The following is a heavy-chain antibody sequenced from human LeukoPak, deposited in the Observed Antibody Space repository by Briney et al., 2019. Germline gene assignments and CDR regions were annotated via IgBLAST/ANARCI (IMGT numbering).Heavy chain of an antibody. V-gene: IGHV4-4*09. CDR1: GGSISSYY. D-gene: IGHD3-10*01. CDR2: IYTSGST. J-gene: IGHJ6*03. Sequence: PSETLSLTCTVSGGSISSYYWSWIRQPPGKGLEWIGYIYTSGSTNYNPSLKSRVTISVDTSKNQFSLKLSSVTAADTAVYYCARHNLSRGAIYYYYYMDVWGKGTTVTVSS. CDR3: ARHNLSRGAIYYYYYMDV.